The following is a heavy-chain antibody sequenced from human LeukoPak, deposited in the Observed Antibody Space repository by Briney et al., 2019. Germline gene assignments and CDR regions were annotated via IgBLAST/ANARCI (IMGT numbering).Heavy chain of an antibody. V-gene: IGHV3-74*01. CDR3: ATGGGGGPSSGVVTHIDV. CDR1: GFMISGYW. J-gene: IGHJ6*03. D-gene: IGHD3-3*01. Sequence: GGSLRFSCAASGFMISGYWMHWVSPGPEEGLELVSCIDNAGNGIIYADSVKGRFTTSRDNAKSPLYLQMSSLRVEDTAVYYCATGGGGGPSSGVVTHIDVWGKGTTVTVSS. CDR2: IDNAGNGI.